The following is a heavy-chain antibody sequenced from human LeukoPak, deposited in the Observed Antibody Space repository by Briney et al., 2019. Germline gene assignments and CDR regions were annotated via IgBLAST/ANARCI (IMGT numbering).Heavy chain of an antibody. CDR2: IYQTGST. CDR3: ARGDMVRGLYYMDV. D-gene: IGHD3-10*01. V-gene: IGHV4-38-2*02. Sequence: SETLSLTCSVSGDSIRSGYYWGWIRQPPGKGLEWIGSIYQTGSTYYNPSLKSRVTISVDTSKNQFSLKLSSVTAADTAVYYCARGDMVRGLYYMDVWGRGTTVTVSS. CDR1: GDSIRSGYY. J-gene: IGHJ6*03.